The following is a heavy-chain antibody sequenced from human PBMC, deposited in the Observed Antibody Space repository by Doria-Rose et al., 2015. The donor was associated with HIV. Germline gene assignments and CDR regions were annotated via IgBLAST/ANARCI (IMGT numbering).Heavy chain of an antibody. CDR3: ATGVTLDY. J-gene: IGHJ4*02. Sequence: VQLVESGGGLVRPGGSLRLSCATSGFTFSSHRINWVRQAPGKGLEWVYSISSTSAYINYADSVRGRFTISRDNARNSLYLQMDSLRAEDTAIYYCATGVTLDYGGQGTLVTVSS. CDR2: ISSTSAYI. CDR1: GFTFSSHR. V-gene: IGHV3-21*01. D-gene: IGHD3-10*01.